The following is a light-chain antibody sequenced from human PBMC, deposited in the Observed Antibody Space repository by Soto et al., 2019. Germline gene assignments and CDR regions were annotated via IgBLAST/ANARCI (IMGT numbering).Light chain of an antibody. CDR3: CSFAGGPYV. J-gene: IGLJ1*01. CDR1: SSDIGNYNL. CDR2: EVS. V-gene: IGLV2-23*02. Sequence: QSALSQPASVSGSPGQSITISCTGTSSDIGNYNLVSWYQHHPDKAPTLLIFEVSKRPSGISNRFSGSRSGNTASLTISGLQAEDEADYYCCSFAGGPYVFGSGTKLTVL.